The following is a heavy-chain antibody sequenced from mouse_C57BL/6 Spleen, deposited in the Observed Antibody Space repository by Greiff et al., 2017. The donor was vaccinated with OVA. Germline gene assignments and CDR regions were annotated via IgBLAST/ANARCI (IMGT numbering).Heavy chain of an antibody. CDR1: GFTFSDYY. CDR2: ISNGGGST. D-gene: IGHD1-1*01. Sequence: EVKLQESGGGLVQPGGSLKLSCAASGFTFSDYYMYWVRQTPEKRLEWVAYISNGGGSTYYPDTVKGRFTISRDNAKNTLYLQMSRLKSEDTAMYYGARGGYYGDYAMDYWGQGTSVTVSS. V-gene: IGHV5-12*01. CDR3: ARGGYYGDYAMDY. J-gene: IGHJ4*01.